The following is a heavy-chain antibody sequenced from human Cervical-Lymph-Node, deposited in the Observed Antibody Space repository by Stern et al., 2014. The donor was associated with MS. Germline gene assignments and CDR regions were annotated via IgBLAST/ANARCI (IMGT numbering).Heavy chain of an antibody. CDR1: GYTFTDYY. V-gene: IGHV1-2*02. Sequence: VQLVESGAEVKKPGASVKVSCKASGYTFTDYYVHWVRQAPGQGLEWMGSINPHSGATNYAQKFQGRVTLTRDTSISTAYMELSSLRSDDTALYYCARLYTGSYYSSFQHWGQGTLVTVSS. CDR3: ARLYTGSYYSSFQH. J-gene: IGHJ1*01. CDR2: INPHSGAT. D-gene: IGHD1-26*01.